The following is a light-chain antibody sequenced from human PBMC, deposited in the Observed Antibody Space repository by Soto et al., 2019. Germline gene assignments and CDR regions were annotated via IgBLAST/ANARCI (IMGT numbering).Light chain of an antibody. V-gene: IGKV4-1*01. CDR2: WAS. Sequence: DIVMTQSPDSLAGSLGERATINCKSSQSVLYSSNNKNYLAWYQQKPGQPPKLLIYWASTRESGVPDRFSGSGSGTDFTLTISSLQAEDVEVYYCQQYYSTPRTLGQGTKVDIK. CDR3: QQYYSTPRT. J-gene: IGKJ1*01. CDR1: QSVLYSSNNKNY.